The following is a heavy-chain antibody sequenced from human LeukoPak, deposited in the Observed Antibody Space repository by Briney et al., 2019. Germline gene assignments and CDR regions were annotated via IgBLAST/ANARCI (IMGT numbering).Heavy chain of an antibody. V-gene: IGHV3-15*01. CDR1: GFTFSNAW. CDR3: TTDIVLMVYATKLNFDY. J-gene: IGHJ4*02. D-gene: IGHD2-8*01. Sequence: GGSLRLSCAASGFTFSNAWMSWVRQAPGKGLEWVGRIKSKTDGGTTDYAAPVKGRFTISRDDSKNTLYLQMNSLKTEDTAVYYCTTDIVLMVYATKLNFDYWGQGTLVTVSS. CDR2: IKSKTDGGTT.